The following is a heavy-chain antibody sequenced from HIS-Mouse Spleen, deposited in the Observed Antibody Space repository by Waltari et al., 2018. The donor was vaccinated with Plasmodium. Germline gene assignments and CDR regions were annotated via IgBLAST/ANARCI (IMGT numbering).Heavy chain of an antibody. CDR2: IHHSGST. CDR1: RRSFSGDY. D-gene: IGHD3-10*01. Sequence: QVQLQQRGAGLLKPSETLSLTCAVYRRSFSGDYWSWIRQPPGKGLEWIGEIHHSGSTNYNPSLKSRVTISVDTSKNQFSLKLSSVTAADTAVYYCASSGSGSYYYWGQGTLVTVSS. V-gene: IGHV4-34*01. J-gene: IGHJ4*02. CDR3: ASSGSGSYYY.